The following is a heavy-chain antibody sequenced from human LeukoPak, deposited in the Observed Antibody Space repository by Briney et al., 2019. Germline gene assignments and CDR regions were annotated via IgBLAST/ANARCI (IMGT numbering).Heavy chain of an antibody. Sequence: GGSLRLSCEASGLTFSSYGMSWVRQAPGKGLQWVSAITGDGTTTYYADSVKGRFTISRDNSKNMLYLQMSSLRAEDTAVYYCAKMQGYFDYWGQGTLVPVSS. CDR2: ITGDGTTT. V-gene: IGHV3-23*01. CDR1: GLTFSSYG. J-gene: IGHJ4*02. CDR3: AKMQGYFDY.